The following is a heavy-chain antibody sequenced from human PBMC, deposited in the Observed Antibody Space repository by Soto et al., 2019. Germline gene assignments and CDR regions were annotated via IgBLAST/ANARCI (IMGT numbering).Heavy chain of an antibody. Sequence: QVQLQESGPGLVKPSETLSLTCTVSGGSFTTYYWNWIRQPAGKRLEWIGRLYTSGNTKYNPSLKSRLTMSLDTSKRQFSLTLSSVTAADTAIYYCARETVLGTDNWFDPWGQGILVTVSS. D-gene: IGHD6-19*01. V-gene: IGHV4-4*07. CDR1: GGSFTTYY. J-gene: IGHJ5*02. CDR3: ARETVLGTDNWFDP. CDR2: LYTSGNT.